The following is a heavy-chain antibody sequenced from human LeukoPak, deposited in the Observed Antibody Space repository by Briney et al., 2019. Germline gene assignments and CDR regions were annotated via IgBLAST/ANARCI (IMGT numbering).Heavy chain of an antibody. CDR3: ARDTPGIAAAGKYNWFDP. CDR1: GYTFTGYY. CDR2: INPNSGGT. V-gene: IGHV1-2*02. J-gene: IGHJ5*02. Sequence: ASVKVSCKASGYTFTGYYMHWVRQAPGQGLEWMGWINPNSGGTNYAQKFQGRVTMTRHTSISTAYMELSRLRSDDTAVYYCARDTPGIAAAGKYNWFDPWGQGTLVTVSS. D-gene: IGHD6-13*01.